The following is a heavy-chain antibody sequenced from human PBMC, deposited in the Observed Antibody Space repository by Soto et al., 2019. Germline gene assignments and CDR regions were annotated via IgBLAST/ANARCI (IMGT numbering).Heavy chain of an antibody. CDR3: TKVTYSSEGLDY. D-gene: IGHD2-15*01. V-gene: IGHV3-15*01. CDR2: IKSKTDGGTT. Sequence: GSLRLSCAASGFTFSNAWMSWVRQAPGKGLEWVGRIKSKTDGGTTDYAAPVKGRFSILRDDSKNTLYLQMNSLKTEDTAVYYCTKVTYSSEGLDYWGQGTLVTVSS. CDR1: GFTFSNAW. J-gene: IGHJ4*02.